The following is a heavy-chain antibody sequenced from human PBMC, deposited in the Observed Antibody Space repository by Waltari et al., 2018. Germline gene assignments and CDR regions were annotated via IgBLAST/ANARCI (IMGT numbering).Heavy chain of an antibody. CDR1: GGSFSGYY. D-gene: IGHD6-6*01. J-gene: IGHJ5*02. Sequence: QVQLQQVGAGRMKPSETRSLSSGVYGGSFSGYYWSWVRQPPGKWLEWIGEMTHMRRPNSHPSLTSRVPLSVDTSKNQFSLKLSSVTAADTAVYSCARGAGRYSSSGGRFDPWGQGTLVTVSS. CDR2: MTHMRRP. CDR3: ARGAGRYSSSGGRFDP. V-gene: IGHV4-34*01.